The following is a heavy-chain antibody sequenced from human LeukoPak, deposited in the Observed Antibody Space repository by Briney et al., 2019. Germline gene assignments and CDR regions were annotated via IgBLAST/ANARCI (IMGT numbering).Heavy chain of an antibody. Sequence: GASVKVSCKASGDTFTSYGISWVRQAPGQGLEWMGWISAYNGNTNYAQKLQGRVTMTTDTSTSTAYMELRSLRSDDMAVYYCARDLVSRVVPAAIAPFDYWGQGTLVTVSS. V-gene: IGHV1-18*03. CDR2: ISAYNGNT. D-gene: IGHD2-2*02. J-gene: IGHJ4*02. CDR1: GDTFTSYG. CDR3: ARDLVSRVVPAAIAPFDY.